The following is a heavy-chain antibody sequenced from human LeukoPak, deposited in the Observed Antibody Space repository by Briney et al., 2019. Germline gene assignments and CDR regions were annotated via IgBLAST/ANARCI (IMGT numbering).Heavy chain of an antibody. Sequence: GGSLRLSCAASGFTISTYAMTWVRQAPGKGLEWASSITSSGATTYHADSVKGRFTISRDISKNTLYLQMNSLTAEDSAVYYCAKEFIAGDGHVDCDSWGQGTLVTVSS. J-gene: IGHJ4*02. CDR1: GFTISTYA. CDR2: ITSSGATT. V-gene: IGHV3-23*01. CDR3: AKEFIAGDGHVDCDS. D-gene: IGHD5-24*01.